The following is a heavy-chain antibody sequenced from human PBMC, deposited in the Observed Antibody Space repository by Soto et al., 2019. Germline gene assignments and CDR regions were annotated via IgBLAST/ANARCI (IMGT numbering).Heavy chain of an antibody. Sequence: PGGSPRLSCAASGFTFSLYSMIWVRQAPGKGLEWVASITSSSRYIYYEDSLKGRFTISRDNAKNSLFLQLDSLRADDTAVYFCVRARSTDSRPDYWGQGTLVTVSS. D-gene: IGHD3-22*01. J-gene: IGHJ4*02. CDR2: ITSSSRYI. CDR3: VRARSTDSRPDY. V-gene: IGHV3-21*01. CDR1: GFTFSLYS.